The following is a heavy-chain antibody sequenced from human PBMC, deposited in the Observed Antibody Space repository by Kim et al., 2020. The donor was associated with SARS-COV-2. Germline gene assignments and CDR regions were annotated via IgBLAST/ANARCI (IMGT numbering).Heavy chain of an antibody. V-gene: IGHV3-48*02. Sequence: GGSLRLSCAASGFAFSSYNMDWVRQAPGRGLEWVSYIYRDGSLTYYADSVKGRFTISRDNAKNSLYLQMDSLRDDDTAVYYCARDGETAGNHDRWGQGTLVTVSS. D-gene: IGHD5-18*01. CDR1: GFAFSSYN. CDR2: IYRDGSLT. CDR3: ARDGETAGNHDR. J-gene: IGHJ4*02.